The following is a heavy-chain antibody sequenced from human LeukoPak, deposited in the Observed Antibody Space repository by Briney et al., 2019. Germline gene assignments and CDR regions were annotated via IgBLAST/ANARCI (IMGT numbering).Heavy chain of an antibody. CDR3: ARRLRGSGWYGRVYYYYYMDV. J-gene: IGHJ6*03. Sequence: PSETLSLTCAVYGGSFSGYYWSWIRQPPGKGLEWIGEINHSGSTNYNPSLKSRDTISVDTSKNQFSLKLSSVTAADTAVYYCARRLRGSGWYGRVYYYYYMDVWGKGTTVTISS. D-gene: IGHD6-19*01. CDR2: INHSGST. V-gene: IGHV4-34*01. CDR1: GGSFSGYY.